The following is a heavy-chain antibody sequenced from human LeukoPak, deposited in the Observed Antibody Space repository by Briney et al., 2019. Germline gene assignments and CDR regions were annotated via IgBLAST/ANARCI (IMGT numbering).Heavy chain of an antibody. J-gene: IGHJ4*02. CDR3: ARGVRIAVAGNIDY. Sequence: GGSLRLSCAASGFTFSTYWMTWVRQAPGKGLDWVGNIKQDGSETYYADSLKGRFTISRDNAKSALYLQMNSLRAEDTAVYYCARGVRIAVAGNIDYWGQGTLVTVSS. D-gene: IGHD6-19*01. CDR1: GFTFSTYW. V-gene: IGHV3-7*04. CDR2: IKQDGSET.